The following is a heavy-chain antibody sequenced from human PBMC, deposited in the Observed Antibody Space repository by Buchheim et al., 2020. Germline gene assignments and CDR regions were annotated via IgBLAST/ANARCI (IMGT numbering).Heavy chain of an antibody. Sequence: EVQLLESGGGLVQPGGSLRLSCAASGFTFSTYAMNWVRQAPGKGLEWVSAISGTVGSTYYADSVKGRFTLSRDISMNMLYLQMNSLRAEDTAVYYCAKDSGWGVQHLVGFFDYWGQGAL. CDR3: AKDSGWGVQHLVGFFDY. CDR1: GFTFSTYA. J-gene: IGHJ4*02. V-gene: IGHV3-23*01. CDR2: ISGTVGST. D-gene: IGHD6-13*01.